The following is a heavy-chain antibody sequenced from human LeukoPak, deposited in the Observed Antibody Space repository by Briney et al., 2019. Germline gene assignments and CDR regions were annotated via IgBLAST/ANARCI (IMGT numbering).Heavy chain of an antibody. CDR3: ARLPGEWLPPDY. V-gene: IGHV4-39*07. D-gene: IGHD3-3*01. J-gene: IGHJ4*02. CDR2: IYYSGTT. Sequence: SETLSLTCTVSGGSISCSGYYWGWVRQPPGGGLEWIGSIYYSGTTYYNPSLKSRVTISLDTSKNQFSLKLSSVTAADTAVSYCARLPGEWLPPDYWGQGTLVTVSS. CDR1: GGSISCSGYY.